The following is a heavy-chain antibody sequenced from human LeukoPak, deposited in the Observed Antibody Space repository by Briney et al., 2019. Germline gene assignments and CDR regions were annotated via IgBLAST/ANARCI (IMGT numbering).Heavy chain of an antibody. J-gene: IGHJ6*02. V-gene: IGHV3-49*04. D-gene: IGHD4-11*01. CDR2: TRSKAYGGTI. CDR1: GFTFGDYA. Sequence: PGGSLRLSCTASGFTFGDYAMSWVRQAPGKGLECVAFTRSKAYGGTIEYAASVEGRLTISRDDSKSIAYLQMNSLKTEDTAMYYCARHGGVRKRYDNSKYYYYYGMDVWGQGTTVTVPS. CDR3: ARHGGVRKRYDNSKYYYYYGMDV.